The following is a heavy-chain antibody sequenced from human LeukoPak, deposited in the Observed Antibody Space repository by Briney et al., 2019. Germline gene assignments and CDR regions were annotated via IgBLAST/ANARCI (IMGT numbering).Heavy chain of an antibody. CDR2: ISGSGGST. V-gene: IGHV3-23*01. Sequence: PGGSLRLSCAASGFTFSSYAMSWLRQAPGKGLEWVSAISGSGGSTYYADSVKGRFTISRDNSKNTLYLQMNSLRAEDTAVYYCAKDQVATTILGDWGQGTLVTVSS. CDR3: AKDQVATTILGD. J-gene: IGHJ4*02. D-gene: IGHD5-24*01. CDR1: GFTFSSYA.